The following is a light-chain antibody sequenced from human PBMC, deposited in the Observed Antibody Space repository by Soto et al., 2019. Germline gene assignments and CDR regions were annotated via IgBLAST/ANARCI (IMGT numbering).Light chain of an antibody. J-gene: IGLJ3*02. V-gene: IGLV7-43*01. CDR2: STD. Sequence: QAVVTQEPSVTVSPGGTVTLTCASSTGAVTSANYPNWFQQKPGQAPRALIYSTDNKHSWTPARFSGSLLGGKAALTVSSVQPEDEADYYCLLYCGDTDPDWVFGGGTKLTVL. CDR1: TGAVTSANY. CDR3: LLYCGDTDPDWV.